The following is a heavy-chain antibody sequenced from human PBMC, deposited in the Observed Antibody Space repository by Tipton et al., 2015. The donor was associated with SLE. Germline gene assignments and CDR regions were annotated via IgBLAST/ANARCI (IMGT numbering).Heavy chain of an antibody. J-gene: IGHJ3*02. CDR1: GGSISSYY. V-gene: IGHV4-59*01. D-gene: IGHD6-19*01. CDR3: ARDEQWLVWGAFDI. Sequence: TLSLTCTVSGGSISSYYWSWIRQPPGKGLEWIGYIYYSGSTNYNPSLKSRVTISVDTSKNQFSLKLSSVTAADTAVYYCARDEQWLVWGAFDIWGQGTMVTVSS. CDR2: IYYSGST.